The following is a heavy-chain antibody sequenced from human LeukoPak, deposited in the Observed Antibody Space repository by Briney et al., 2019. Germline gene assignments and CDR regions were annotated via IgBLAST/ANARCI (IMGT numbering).Heavy chain of an antibody. CDR1: GFIFSSFS. Sequence: GGSLRLSCAASGFIFSSFSMNWVRQAPGKGLEWVSYIRSDGARTDYTGAVKGRFTISRDNAKNSLYLQMNSLRVEDTAVYYCARMNYISTGWGAPFDYWGQGVLVTVSS. D-gene: IGHD1-7*01. CDR2: IRSDGART. J-gene: IGHJ4*02. V-gene: IGHV3-48*04. CDR3: ARMNYISTGWGAPFDY.